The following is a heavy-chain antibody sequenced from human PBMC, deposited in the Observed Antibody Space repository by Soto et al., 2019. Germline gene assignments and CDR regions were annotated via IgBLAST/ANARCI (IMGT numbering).Heavy chain of an antibody. CDR1: GYTFNNYD. CDR2: MTPRSGKT. V-gene: IGHV1-8*02. J-gene: IGHJ4*02. Sequence: QVQLVQSGAEVKKPGASMKVSCKASGYTFNNYDINWVRQATGQGLEWLGWMTPRSGKTGYAQKFQGRVTMTMNSAQSTVYMELSSPRSEDTAVYYCARRSRSGYDTYADWGQGTLVTVSS. D-gene: IGHD6-19*01. CDR3: ARRSRSGYDTYAD.